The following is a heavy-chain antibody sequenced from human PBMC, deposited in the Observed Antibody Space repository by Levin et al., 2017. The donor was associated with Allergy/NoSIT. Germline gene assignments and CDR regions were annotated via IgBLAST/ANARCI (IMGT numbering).Heavy chain of an antibody. CDR1: GGSISSGGYS. CDR2: IYHSGST. CDR3: ARGGDYYGSGRNCAFDI. J-gene: IGHJ3*02. D-gene: IGHD3-10*01. V-gene: IGHV4-30-2*01. Sequence: NSSETLSLTCAVSGGSISSGGYSWSWIRQPPGKGLEWIGYIYHSGSTYYNPSLKSRVTISVDRSKNQFSLKLSSVTAADTAVYYCARGGDYYGSGRNCAFDIWGQGTMVTVSS.